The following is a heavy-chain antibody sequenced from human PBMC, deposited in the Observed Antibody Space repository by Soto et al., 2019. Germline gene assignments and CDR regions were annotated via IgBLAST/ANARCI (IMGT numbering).Heavy chain of an antibody. Sequence: ASVKVSCKASGYSFTTYAMHWVRQAPGQRLEWMGWINAGTGIAKYSQKFQDRVSISRDTSANTAYMELSSLRSEDTAVYYCARGKGVVIHDAFDIWGQGTMVTVSS. CDR3: ARGKGVVIHDAFDI. CDR2: INAGTGIA. CDR1: GYSFTTYA. V-gene: IGHV1-3*01. J-gene: IGHJ3*02. D-gene: IGHD3-3*01.